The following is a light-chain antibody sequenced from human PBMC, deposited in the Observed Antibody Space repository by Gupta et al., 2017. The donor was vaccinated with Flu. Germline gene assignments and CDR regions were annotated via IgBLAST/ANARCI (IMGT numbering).Light chain of an antibody. CDR1: QSISSY. Sequence: DIQMTKSPSSLSASVGDRVTITCRASQSISSYLNWYQQKPGKAPKLLIYAASSLQSGVPSRFSGSGSGTEFTLTISSLQPEDFATYYCQQSNSTRWTFGQGTXVEIK. V-gene: IGKV1-39*01. CDR3: QQSNSTRWT. CDR2: AAS. J-gene: IGKJ1*01.